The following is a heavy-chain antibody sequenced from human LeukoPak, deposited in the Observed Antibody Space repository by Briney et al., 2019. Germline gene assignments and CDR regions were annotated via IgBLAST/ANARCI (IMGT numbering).Heavy chain of an antibody. D-gene: IGHD5-24*01. CDR1: GGTFSSYA. J-gene: IGHJ5*02. Sequence: SVKVSCKASGGTFSSYAISWVRQAPGQGLEWMGRIIPILGIANYAQKFQGRVTITADKSTSTAYMELSSLRSEDTAVYYCARGTGYNYNWFDPWGQGTLFTVSS. V-gene: IGHV1-69*04. CDR2: IIPILGIA. CDR3: ARGTGYNYNWFDP.